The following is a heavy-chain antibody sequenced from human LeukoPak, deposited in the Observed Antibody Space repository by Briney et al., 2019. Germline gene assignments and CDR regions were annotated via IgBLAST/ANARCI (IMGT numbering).Heavy chain of an antibody. D-gene: IGHD1-26*01. CDR3: ARERSGSYLDY. J-gene: IGHJ4*02. CDR2: IYYGGST. Sequence: SETLSLTCTVSGGSILSSSYYWGWIRQPPGKGLEWIGSIYYGGSTDYNPSLKSRVIISVDTSKNQFSLKLSSVTAADTAVYYCARERSGSYLDYWGQGTLVTVSS. V-gene: IGHV4-39*07. CDR1: GGSILSSSYY.